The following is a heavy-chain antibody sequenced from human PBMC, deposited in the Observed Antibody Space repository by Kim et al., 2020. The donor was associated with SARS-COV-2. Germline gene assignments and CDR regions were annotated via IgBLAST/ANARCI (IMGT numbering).Heavy chain of an antibody. Sequence: GGSLRLSCAASGFTFSAYCMHCVRQAPGKGLVWVSRLTSDGITTDYADFVNGRFTISRDNSNNAVYLLMNSLGAEDTAVYYCARGIYGDPPAIDSWGQGTLVTVSS. J-gene: IGHJ4*02. CDR3: ARGIYGDPPAIDS. CDR2: LTSDGITT. V-gene: IGHV3-74*01. CDR1: GFTFSAYC. D-gene: IGHD4-17*01.